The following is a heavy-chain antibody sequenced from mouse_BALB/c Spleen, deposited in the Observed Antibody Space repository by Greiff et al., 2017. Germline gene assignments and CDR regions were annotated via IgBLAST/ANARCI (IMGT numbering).Heavy chain of an antibody. V-gene: IGHV3-2*02. CDR1: GYSITSDYA. J-gene: IGHJ4*01. CDR2: ISYSGST. D-gene: IGHD1-1*01. CDR3: AHYYASSYAMDY. Sequence: EVKLEESGPGLVKPSQSLSLTCTVTGYSITSDYAWNWIRQFPGNKLEWMGYISYSGSTSYNPSLKSRISITRDTSKNQFFLQLNSVTTEDTATYYCAHYYASSYAMDYRGQGTSVTVSS.